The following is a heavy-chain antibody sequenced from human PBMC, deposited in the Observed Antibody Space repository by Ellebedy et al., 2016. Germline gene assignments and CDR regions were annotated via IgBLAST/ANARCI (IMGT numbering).Heavy chain of an antibody. Sequence: GGSLRLSXAASGFTFSSYAMSWVRQPPGKGLEWVSAISGSGGSTYYADSVKGRFTISRDNSKNTLYLQMNSLRAEDTAVYYCAKGPRPTTVDYWGQGTLVTVSS. J-gene: IGHJ4*02. CDR1: GFTFSSYA. V-gene: IGHV3-23*01. CDR2: ISGSGGST. D-gene: IGHD4-11*01. CDR3: AKGPRPTTVDY.